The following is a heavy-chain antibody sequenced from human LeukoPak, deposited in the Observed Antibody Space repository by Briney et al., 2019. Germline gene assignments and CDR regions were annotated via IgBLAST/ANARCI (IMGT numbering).Heavy chain of an antibody. J-gene: IGHJ4*02. CDR1: GFTFSSYA. V-gene: IGHV3-30*04. Sequence: GGSLRLSCAASGFTFSSYAMHWVRQAPGKGLEWVAVISYDGSNKYYADSVKGRFTISRDNSKNTLYLQMNSLRAEDTAVYYCARDRGPSGSCPVYWGQGTLVTVSS. CDR3: ARDRGPSGSCPVY. CDR2: ISYDGSNK. D-gene: IGHD1-26*01.